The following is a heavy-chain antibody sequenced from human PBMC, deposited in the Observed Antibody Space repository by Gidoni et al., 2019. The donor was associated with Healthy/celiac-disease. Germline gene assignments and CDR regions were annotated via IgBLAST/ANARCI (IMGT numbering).Heavy chain of an antibody. CDR3: VAGQYYFDY. V-gene: IGHV3-9*01. J-gene: IGHJ4*02. D-gene: IGHD6-19*01. CDR2: ISWNSGSI. Sequence: EVQLVASGGGLVQPGRSLRLSCAASGFTFDDYAMHWVRQAPGKGLEWVSGISWNSGSIGYADSVKSRFTISRDNAKNSLYLQMNSLRAEDTALYYCVAGQYYFDYWGQGTLVTVSS. CDR1: GFTFDDYA.